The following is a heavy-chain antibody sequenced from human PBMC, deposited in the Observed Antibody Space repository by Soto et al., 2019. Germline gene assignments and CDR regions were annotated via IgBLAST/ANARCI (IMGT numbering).Heavy chain of an antibody. J-gene: IGHJ5*02. CDR2: ISYDGSNK. D-gene: IGHD6-6*01. V-gene: IGHV3-30*18. Sequence: PGGSLRLSCAASGFTFSSYGMHWVRQAPGKGLEWVAVISYDGSNKYYADSVKGRFTISRDNSKNTLYLQMNSLRAEDTAVYYCAKEVWSEQLVPWFDPWGQGTLVTVSS. CDR1: GFTFSSYG. CDR3: AKEVWSEQLVPWFDP.